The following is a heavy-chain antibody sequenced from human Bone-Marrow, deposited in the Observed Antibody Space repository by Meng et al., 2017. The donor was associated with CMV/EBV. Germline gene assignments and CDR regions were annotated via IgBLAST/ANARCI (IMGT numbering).Heavy chain of an antibody. CDR3: ARQRRFGVVTILPFAY. CDR1: GYSFTSYW. J-gene: IGHJ4*02. Sequence: GESLKISCKGSGYSFTSYWIGWVRQMPGKGLEWMGIIYPGDSDTRYSPSFQGQVTISADKSISTAYLQWSSLKASDTAMYYCARQRRFGVVTILPFAYWGQGTLVTGSS. CDR2: IYPGDSDT. V-gene: IGHV5-51*01. D-gene: IGHD3-3*01.